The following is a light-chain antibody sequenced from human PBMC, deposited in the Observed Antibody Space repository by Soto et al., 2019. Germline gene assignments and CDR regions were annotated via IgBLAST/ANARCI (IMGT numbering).Light chain of an antibody. CDR1: SSNIGAGYD. Sequence: QSVLTQPPSVSWAPGQRATISCPGSSSNIGAGYDVHWYQQLPGTAPKLLIYGNSNRPSGVPDRFSGSKSGTSASLAITGLQAEDEADYYCQSYDSSLSGVFGTGTKVTVL. J-gene: IGLJ1*01. CDR2: GNS. V-gene: IGLV1-40*01. CDR3: QSYDSSLSGV.